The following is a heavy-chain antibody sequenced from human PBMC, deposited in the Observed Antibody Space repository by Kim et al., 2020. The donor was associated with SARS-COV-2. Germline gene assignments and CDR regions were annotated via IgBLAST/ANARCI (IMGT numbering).Heavy chain of an antibody. J-gene: IGHJ4*02. CDR3: ARSYDY. Sequence: GGSLRLSCAASGITFSSSWMNWVRQAPGKGLVWVAGISGDGTYATYADSVKGRFTISRDNAKNTLYLQMSSPVAEDTTVYYCARSYDYWGQGTLVTVSS. CDR1: GITFSSSW. V-gene: IGHV3-74*01. CDR2: ISGDGTYA.